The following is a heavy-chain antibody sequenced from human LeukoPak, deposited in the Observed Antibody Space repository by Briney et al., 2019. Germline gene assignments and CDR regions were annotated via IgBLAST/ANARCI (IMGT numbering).Heavy chain of an antibody. CDR3: AKDKIRRLVVAATYFDY. CDR2: ISGSGGST. CDR1: GFTFSSYA. J-gene: IGHJ4*02. D-gene: IGHD2-15*01. Sequence: RGSLRLSCAASGFTFSSYAMSWVRQAPGKGLEWVSAISGSGGSTYYADSVKGRFTISRDNSKNTLYLQMNSLRAEDTAVYYCAKDKIRRLVVAATYFDYWGQGTLVTVSS. V-gene: IGHV3-23*01.